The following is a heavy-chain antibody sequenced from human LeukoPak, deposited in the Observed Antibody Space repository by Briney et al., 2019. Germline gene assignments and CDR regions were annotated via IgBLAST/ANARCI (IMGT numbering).Heavy chain of an antibody. V-gene: IGHV4-4*07. J-gene: IGHJ4*02. D-gene: IGHD6-19*01. Sequence: SETLSLTCTVSGASMSSYYWSWIRHPAGNGLEWIGRVSGSKTTNYSPSLKSRVTMSVDTSKSQFSQKLSSVTAADKAVYYCARAAWGNSGGYCYFDYWGQGTLVSVSS. CDR2: VSGSKTT. CDR1: GASMSSYY. CDR3: ARAAWGNSGGYCYFDY.